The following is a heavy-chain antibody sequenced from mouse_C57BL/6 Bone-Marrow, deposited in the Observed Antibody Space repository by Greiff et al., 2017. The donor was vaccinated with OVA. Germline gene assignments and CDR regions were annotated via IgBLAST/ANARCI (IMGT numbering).Heavy chain of an antibody. V-gene: IGHV1-76*01. D-gene: IGHD2-3*01. CDR1: GYTFTDHY. CDR2: LYPGSGNT. Sequence: VQLQQSGAEVVRPGASVKLSCKASGYTFTDHYINWVKQRPGQGLEWIARLYPGSGNTYYNEKFKGKATLTAEKSSNTAYMQLSSRTSEDSAVYVCARDDGYFFEYWGQGTTLTVSS. J-gene: IGHJ2*01. CDR3: ARDDGYFFEY.